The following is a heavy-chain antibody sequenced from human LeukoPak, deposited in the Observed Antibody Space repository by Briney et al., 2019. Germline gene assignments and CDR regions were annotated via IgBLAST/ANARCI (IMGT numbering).Heavy chain of an antibody. D-gene: IGHD3-10*01. CDR2: IYYSGST. V-gene: IGHV4-59*01. CDR1: GGSISSYY. J-gene: IGHJ3*02. Sequence: PSETLSLTCTVSGGSISSYYWSWIRQPPGKGLEWIGYIYYSGSTNYNPSLKSRVTISVDTSKNQFSLKLSSVTAADTAVYYCARGPRLLWFGELQNDAFDIWGQGTMVTVSS. CDR3: ARGPRLLWFGELQNDAFDI.